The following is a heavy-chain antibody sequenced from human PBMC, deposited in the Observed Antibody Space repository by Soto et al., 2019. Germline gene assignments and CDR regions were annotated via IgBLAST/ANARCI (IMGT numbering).Heavy chain of an antibody. V-gene: IGHV3-23*01. Sequence: DVPLLESGGGLVQPGGSLTLSCAASRFTFSDFAMSWVRQAPGKGLEWVSSLGGGEADTYYADSVKGRFTISRDNSKNTLYLQMDSLRDEVTAIYYCAKDAVSYNGKWDWFDSWGQGTLVTVSS. J-gene: IGHJ5*01. CDR1: RFTFSDFA. CDR2: LGGGEADT. CDR3: AKDAVSYNGKWDWFDS. D-gene: IGHD1-26*01.